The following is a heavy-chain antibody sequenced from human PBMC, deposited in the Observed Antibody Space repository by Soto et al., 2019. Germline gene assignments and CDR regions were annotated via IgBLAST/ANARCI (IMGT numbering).Heavy chain of an antibody. Sequence: ASVKVSCKASGYTFTSYYMHWARQAPEQGLEWMGIINPSGGSTSYAQKFQGRVTMTRDTSTSTVYMELSSLRSEDTAVYYCARGDDSSGYYPGGWFDPWGQGTLVTVSS. D-gene: IGHD3-22*01. CDR1: GYTFTSYY. J-gene: IGHJ5*02. CDR3: ARGDDSSGYYPGGWFDP. V-gene: IGHV1-46*01. CDR2: INPSGGST.